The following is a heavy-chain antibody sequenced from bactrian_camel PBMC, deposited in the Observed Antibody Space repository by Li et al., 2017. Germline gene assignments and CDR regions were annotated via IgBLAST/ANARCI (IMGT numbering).Heavy chain of an antibody. J-gene: IGHJ4*01. CDR3: AAYSIPGYRLGRVPHSCSGAGSH. CDR1: GFNFRGPD. CDR2: MSQDGST. D-gene: IGHD2*01. V-gene: IGHV3S9*01. Sequence: VQLVESGGGSVQPGGSLRLSCTASGFNFRGPDQGWYRQRPGKSCELISRMSQDGSTYYADSMKGRVTISQDNAKNTIYLQMNNLEVDDTAVYYCAAYSIPGYRLGRVPHSCSGAGSHWGQGTQVTVS.